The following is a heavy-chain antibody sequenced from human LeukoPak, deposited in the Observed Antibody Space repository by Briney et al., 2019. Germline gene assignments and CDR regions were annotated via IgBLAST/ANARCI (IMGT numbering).Heavy chain of an antibody. D-gene: IGHD4-17*01. CDR3: AGDESGDLRRAFDI. V-gene: IGHV4-59*01. CDR1: GGSIRSYY. CDR2: MYHSGSS. J-gene: IGHJ3*02. Sequence: PSETLSLTCTVSGGSIRSYYWSWIRQPPGKGLEWIGYMYHSGSSNYNPSLRSRVTMLVDTSNNQFSMKLTSVTAADTAVYYCAGDESGDLRRAFDIWGQGAMVTVSS.